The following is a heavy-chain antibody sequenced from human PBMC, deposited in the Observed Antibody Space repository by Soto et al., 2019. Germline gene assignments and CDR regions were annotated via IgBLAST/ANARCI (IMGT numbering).Heavy chain of an antibody. CDR2: INHSGST. CDR1: GGSFSGYY. Sequence: QVQLQQWVAGLLKPSETLSLTCAFYGGSFSGYYWSWIRQPPGKGLEWIGEINHSGSTNYNPSLKRLVTISVDTSKNQFSLKLSSVTAADTAVYYCARSNGSGSYQRYWGQGTLVTVSS. J-gene: IGHJ4*02. V-gene: IGHV4-34*01. CDR3: ARSNGSGSYQRY. D-gene: IGHD3-10*01.